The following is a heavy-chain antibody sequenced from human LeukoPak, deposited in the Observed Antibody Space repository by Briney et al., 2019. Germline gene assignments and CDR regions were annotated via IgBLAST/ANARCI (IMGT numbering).Heavy chain of an antibody. D-gene: IGHD3-16*02. CDR1: GYTFTGYY. V-gene: IGHV1-2*02. Sequence: ASVKVSCKASGYTFTGYYMHWVRQAPGQGLEWMGWINPNSGGTNYAQKFQGRVTMTRDTSISTAYMELSRLRSDDTAVYYCAREYDSVWGSYRREAFDIWGQGTMVTVSS. J-gene: IGHJ3*02. CDR2: INPNSGGT. CDR3: AREYDSVWGSYRREAFDI.